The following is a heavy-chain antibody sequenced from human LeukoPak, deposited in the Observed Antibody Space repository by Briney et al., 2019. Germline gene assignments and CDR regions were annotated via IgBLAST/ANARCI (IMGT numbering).Heavy chain of an antibody. D-gene: IGHD5-12*01. J-gene: IGHJ4*02. CDR2: IYPDESDT. Sequence: THGESLKISCKGSGYSFTNYWIGWVRQMPGKGLEWMGIIYPDESDTRYSPSFQGQVTISVDKSISTAYLQWRSLKASDTAIYYCARLHRYANAWHGGDYWGQGTLVTVST. CDR3: ARLHRYANAWHGGDY. V-gene: IGHV5-51*01. CDR1: GYSFTNYW.